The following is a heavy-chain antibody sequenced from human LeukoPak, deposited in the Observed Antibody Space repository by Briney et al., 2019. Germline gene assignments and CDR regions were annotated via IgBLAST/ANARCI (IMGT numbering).Heavy chain of an antibody. CDR1: GGSISSSSYY. Sequence: ETLSLTCTVSGGSISSSSYYWGWIRQPPGKGLEWVSAISGSGGSTYYADSVKGRFTISRDNSKNTLYLQMNSLRAEDTAVYYCAKEALTYYYDSSGYYFYYWGQGTLVTVSS. J-gene: IGHJ4*02. V-gene: IGHV3-23*01. CDR3: AKEALTYYYDSSGYYFYY. CDR2: ISGSGGST. D-gene: IGHD3-22*01.